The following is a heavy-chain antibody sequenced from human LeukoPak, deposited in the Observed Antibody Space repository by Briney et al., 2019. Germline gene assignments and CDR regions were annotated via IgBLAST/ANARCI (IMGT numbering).Heavy chain of an antibody. D-gene: IGHD3-10*01. CDR1: GYIFPDYW. J-gene: IGHJ4*02. CDR3: ARRIIMRGVITFDY. V-gene: IGHV5-51*01. Sequence: GESLKISCEASGYIFPDYWIGWVRQMPGKGLEWMGIIYPGDSDTKYSPSFQGQVTISTDKSISTSHLQWSSLKASDTAMYYCARRIIMRGVITFDYWGQGTLVTVSS. CDR2: IYPGDSDT.